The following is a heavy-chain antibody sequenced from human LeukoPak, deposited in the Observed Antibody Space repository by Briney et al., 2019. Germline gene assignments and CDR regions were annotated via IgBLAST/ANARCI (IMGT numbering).Heavy chain of an antibody. Sequence: PGGSLRLSCAASGFTSSSYEMNWVRQAPGKGLEWVSIISGSADRTYYADSVRGRFTISRDNSKNTLYLQMNSLRAEDTAVYYCATNYYDSRSAAGEFDYWGQGTLVTVSS. CDR3: ATNYYDSRSAAGEFDY. CDR2: ISGSADRT. CDR1: GFTSSSYE. J-gene: IGHJ4*02. D-gene: IGHD3-22*01. V-gene: IGHV3-23*01.